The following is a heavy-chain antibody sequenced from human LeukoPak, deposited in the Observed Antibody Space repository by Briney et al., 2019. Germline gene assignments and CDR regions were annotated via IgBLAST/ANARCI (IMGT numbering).Heavy chain of an antibody. Sequence: GGSLRLSCAASGFTFSTYLMHWVRQAPGKGLDYVSTISSNGVSTYYANSVKGRFTISRDNSKNTLYLRMGSLRAEDMAVYYCARDSLDPYSGSYYDYWGEGALVTVSS. CDR3: ARDSLDPYSGSYYDY. V-gene: IGHV3-64*01. J-gene: IGHJ4*02. D-gene: IGHD1-26*01. CDR2: ISSNGVST. CDR1: GFTFSTYL.